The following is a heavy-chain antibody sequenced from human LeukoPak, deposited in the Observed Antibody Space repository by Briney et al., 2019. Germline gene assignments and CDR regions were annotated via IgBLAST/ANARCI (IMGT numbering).Heavy chain of an antibody. D-gene: IGHD2-2*01. V-gene: IGHV3-48*03. CDR2: ISSSGSTI. Sequence: PGGSLRLSCAASGFTFSSYEMNWVRQAPGKGLEWVSYISSSGSTIYYADSVKGRFTISRDNAKSSLYLQMNSLRAEDTAVYYCARLYCSSTSCYLYYYYMDVWGKGTTVTISS. J-gene: IGHJ6*03. CDR1: GFTFSSYE. CDR3: ARLYCSSTSCYLYYYYMDV.